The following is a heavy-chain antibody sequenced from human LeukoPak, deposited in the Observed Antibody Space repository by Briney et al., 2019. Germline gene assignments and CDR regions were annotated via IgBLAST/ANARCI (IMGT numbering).Heavy chain of an antibody. CDR1: VFTFSSYW. D-gene: IGHD5-12*01. CDR2: IKQEGSEK. V-gene: IGHV3-7*03. CDR3: ARVGPVYSGYDYLDY. Sequence: SGGSLRLCCAASVFTFSSYWRTWVRQAPGKGLEWVANIKQEGSEKYYVDSVRGRFTLSRDNAKNSLYLQMNSLRAEDTAVYYCARVGPVYSGYDYLDYWGQGTLVTVSS. J-gene: IGHJ4*02.